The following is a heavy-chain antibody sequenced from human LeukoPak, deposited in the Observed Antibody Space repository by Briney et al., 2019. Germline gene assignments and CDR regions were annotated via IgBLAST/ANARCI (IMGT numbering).Heavy chain of an antibody. CDR3: AKDGETTSWPYYYYYYMDV. CDR1: GFTVSSDY. Sequence: QPGGSLRLSCAVSGFTVSSDYMSWVRQAPGKGLEWVSAISGSGGSTYYADSVKGRFTISRDNSKNTLYLQMNSLRAEDTAVYYCAKDGETTSWPYYYYYYMDVWGKGTTVTVSS. D-gene: IGHD3-10*01. V-gene: IGHV3-23*01. CDR2: ISGSGGST. J-gene: IGHJ6*03.